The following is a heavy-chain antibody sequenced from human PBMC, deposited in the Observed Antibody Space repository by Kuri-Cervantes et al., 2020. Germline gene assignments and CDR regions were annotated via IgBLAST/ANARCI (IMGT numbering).Heavy chain of an antibody. Sequence: GGSLRLSCATSGLVFNQFGMHWVRQAPGKGLEWVAFIEYDGSNKFLIDSVKGRFTIFRDNFKNTLYLHMDSLRPDDTGLYFCATDDKEVWGQGALVTVSS. CDR3: ATDDKEV. V-gene: IGHV3-30*02. J-gene: IGHJ4*02. CDR2: IEYDGSNK. CDR1: GLVFNQFG.